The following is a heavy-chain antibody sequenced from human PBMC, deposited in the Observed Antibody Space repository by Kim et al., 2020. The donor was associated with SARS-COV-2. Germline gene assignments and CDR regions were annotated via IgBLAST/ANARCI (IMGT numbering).Heavy chain of an antibody. CDR2: YI. Sequence: YIDYADSVKGRFTISRDNAKNSLYLQMNSLRAEDTAVYYCARDSSGYPDYWGQGTLVTVSS. V-gene: IGHV3-21*01. D-gene: IGHD3-22*01. J-gene: IGHJ4*02. CDR3: ARDSSGYPDY.